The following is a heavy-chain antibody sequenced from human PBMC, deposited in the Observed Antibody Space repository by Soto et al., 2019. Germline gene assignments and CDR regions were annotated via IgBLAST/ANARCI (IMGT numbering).Heavy chain of an antibody. Sequence: PSETLSLTCTVSGGSISSSPYFWGWIRQPPGRGLEWIGSIDYRGTTYYNASLKSRVTLSLDTSKNQFSLEVNSLTAADTAVYFCSRRAPEGFDPWGQGTLVTVSS. CDR2: IDYRGTT. CDR3: SRRAPEGFDP. CDR1: GGSISSSPYF. V-gene: IGHV4-39*01. J-gene: IGHJ5*02.